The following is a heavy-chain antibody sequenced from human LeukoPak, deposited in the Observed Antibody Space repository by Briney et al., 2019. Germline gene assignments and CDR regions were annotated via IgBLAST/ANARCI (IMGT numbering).Heavy chain of an antibody. CDR1: GGTFSSYA. CDR3: ARADGIAAAGTVY. Sequence: SVKVSCKASGGTFSSYAISWVRQAPGQGLEWMGRIIPILGIANYAQKSQGRVTITADKSTSTAYMELSSLRSEDTAVYYCARADGIAAAGTVYWGQGTLVTVSS. J-gene: IGHJ4*02. V-gene: IGHV1-69*04. CDR2: IIPILGIA. D-gene: IGHD6-13*01.